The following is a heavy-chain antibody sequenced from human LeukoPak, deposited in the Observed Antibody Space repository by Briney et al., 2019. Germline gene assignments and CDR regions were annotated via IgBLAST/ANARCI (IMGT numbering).Heavy chain of an antibody. J-gene: IGHJ6*02. V-gene: IGHV4-59*08. CDR3: ASRRIAVAGYYYGMDV. CDR2: IYYSGST. Sequence: SETLSLTCTVSGGSISSYYWSWIRQPPGKGLEWIGYIYYSGSTNYNPSLKSRVTISVDTSKNQFSLKLSSVTAADTAVYYCASRRIAVAGYYYGMDVWGQGPRSPSP. D-gene: IGHD6-19*01. CDR1: GGSISSYY.